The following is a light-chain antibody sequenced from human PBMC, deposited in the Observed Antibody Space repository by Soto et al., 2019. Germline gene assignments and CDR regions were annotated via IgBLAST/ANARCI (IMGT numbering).Light chain of an antibody. J-gene: IGKJ4*01. V-gene: IGKV4-1*01. Sequence: DIVMTQSPDPLAVSLGERATINCKSSQSVIYSSNNKNYLAWYQQKPGQPPKLLMYWASTRESGVPDRFSGSGSGTDFTRTISSLQAEDVAVYYCQQYYSTPLTCGGGTKVEIK. CDR1: QSVIYSSNNKNY. CDR2: WAS. CDR3: QQYYSTPLT.